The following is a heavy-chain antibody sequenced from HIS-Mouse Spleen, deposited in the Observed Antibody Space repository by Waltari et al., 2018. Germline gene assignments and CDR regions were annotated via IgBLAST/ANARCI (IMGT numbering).Heavy chain of an antibody. D-gene: IGHD6-13*01. CDR2: IYYSGST. Sequence: QLQLQESGPGLVTPSETLSLTCTVPGGPISRSSYYWGWIRQPPGKGLEWIGKIYYSGSTYYNPSLKSRVTISVDTSKNQFSLKLSSVTAADTAVYYCAREIPYSSSWYDWYFDLWGRGTLVTVSS. CDR1: GGPISRSSYY. V-gene: IGHV4-39*07. CDR3: AREIPYSSSWYDWYFDL. J-gene: IGHJ2*01.